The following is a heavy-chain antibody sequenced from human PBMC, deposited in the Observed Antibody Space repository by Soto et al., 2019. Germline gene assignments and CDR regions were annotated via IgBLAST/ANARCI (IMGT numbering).Heavy chain of an antibody. V-gene: IGHV1-3*01. CDR2: INAGNGNT. D-gene: IGHD1-1*01. CDR1: GYTFTSYA. Sequence: ASVKVSCKASGYTFTSYAMHWVRQAPGQRLEWMGWINAGNGNTKYSQKFQGRVTITRDTSASVAYMELSSLRSEDTAVYCCARGGPGKNRKVLASDAFDIWGQGTMVTVSS. J-gene: IGHJ3*02. CDR3: ARGGPGKNRKVLASDAFDI.